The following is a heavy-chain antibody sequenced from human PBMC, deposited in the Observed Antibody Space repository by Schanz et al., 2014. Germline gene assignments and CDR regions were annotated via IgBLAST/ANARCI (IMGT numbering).Heavy chain of an antibody. CDR2: IGYLGDT. J-gene: IGHJ4*02. CDR3: AKLSSSGRLAGYFDY. D-gene: IGHD6-19*01. CDR1: GFTLSNSD. Sequence: EVQLLESGGGLVQPGGSLRLSCVASGFTLSNSDMHWVRQGTGKGLEWVSTIGYLGDTYYPDSVKGRCSISRDYSKNTLYLQMSSLRAEDTAIYYCAKLSSSGRLAGYFDYWGQGALXTVSS. V-gene: IGHV3-13*01.